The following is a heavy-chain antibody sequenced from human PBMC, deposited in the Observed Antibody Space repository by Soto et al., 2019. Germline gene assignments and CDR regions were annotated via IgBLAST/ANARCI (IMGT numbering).Heavy chain of an antibody. J-gene: IGHJ6*02. V-gene: IGHV3-48*03. CDR1: GFTFSSYE. D-gene: IGHD6-19*01. CDR3: ARSSGWYLAYYGMDF. Sequence: LRLACAASGFTFSSYEMNWVRQAPGKGLEWVSYISSSGSTIYYADSVKGRFTISRDNAKNSLYLQMNSLRAEDTAVYYCARSSGWYLAYYGMDFWGQGTTVTVAS. CDR2: ISSSGSTI.